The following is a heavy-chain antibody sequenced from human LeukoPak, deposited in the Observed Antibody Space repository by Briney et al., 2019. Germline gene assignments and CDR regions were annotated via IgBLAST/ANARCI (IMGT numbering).Heavy chain of an antibody. J-gene: IGHJ4*02. Sequence: GGSLRLSCAASGFTFDDYAMHWVRQAPGKGLEWVSLISGDGGSTYYADSVKGRFTISRDNSKNSLYLQMNSLRTEDTALYYCAVPPGIAAAGTGGYWGQGTLVTVSS. CDR2: ISGDGGST. CDR3: AVPPGIAAAGTGGY. V-gene: IGHV3-43*02. CDR1: GFTFDDYA. D-gene: IGHD6-13*01.